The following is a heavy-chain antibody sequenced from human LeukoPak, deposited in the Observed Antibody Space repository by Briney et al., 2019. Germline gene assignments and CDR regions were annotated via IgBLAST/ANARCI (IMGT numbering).Heavy chain of an antibody. J-gene: IGHJ5*02. Sequence: PSETLSLTCAVYGGSFSGYYWSWIRQPPGKGPEWIGEINHSGSTNYNPSLKSRVTISVDTSKNQFSLKLSSVTAADTAVYYCARGVVAVTGTLSWFDPWGQGTLVTVSS. D-gene: IGHD6-19*01. V-gene: IGHV4-34*01. CDR2: INHSGST. CDR1: GGSFSGYY. CDR3: ARGVVAVTGTLSWFDP.